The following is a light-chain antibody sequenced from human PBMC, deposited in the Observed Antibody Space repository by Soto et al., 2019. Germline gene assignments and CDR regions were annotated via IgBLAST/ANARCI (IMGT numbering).Light chain of an antibody. CDR2: DSN. CDR1: SSNIGAGRD. V-gene: IGLV1-40*01. CDR3: QSYGTSLSGLYV. Sequence: QSVLTQPPSVSGAPGQRVIISCTGSSSNIGAGRDVHSYRQFPGEAPKFLISDSNHRPSGVPDRFSVSKSGASASLAITGLRPEDEGDYFCQSYGTSLSGLYVFGTGTKLTVL. J-gene: IGLJ1*01.